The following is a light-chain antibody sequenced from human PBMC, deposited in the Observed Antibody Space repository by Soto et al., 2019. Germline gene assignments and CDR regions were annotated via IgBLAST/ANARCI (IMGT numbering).Light chain of an antibody. CDR3: QQYYGTPYT. CDR2: WAS. J-gene: IGKJ2*01. V-gene: IGKV4-1*01. CDR1: QSVLYSSNNKNY. Sequence: DIVMTQSPDSLAVPLGKRATINCKSSQSVLYSSNNKNYLAWYQQKAGQPPKLLIYWASTRESGVPDRFRGSGSGTDFTLTISSLQAEDVAVYYCQQYYGTPYTFGQGTKLEIK.